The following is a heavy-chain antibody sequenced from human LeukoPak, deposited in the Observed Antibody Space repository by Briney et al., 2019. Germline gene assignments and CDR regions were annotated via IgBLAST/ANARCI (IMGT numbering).Heavy chain of an antibody. CDR2: IKQDGSEK. CDR3: ARALGNGYNYDY. D-gene: IGHD5-18*01. V-gene: IGHV3-7*01. CDR1: GFTLSSYW. Sequence: GGSLRLSCAASGFTLSSYWMSWVRQAPGKGLEWVANIKQDGSEKYYVDSVKGRFTISRDNAKNSLYLQMNSLRAEDTAVYYCARALGNGYNYDYGGQGTLVTVSS. J-gene: IGHJ4*02.